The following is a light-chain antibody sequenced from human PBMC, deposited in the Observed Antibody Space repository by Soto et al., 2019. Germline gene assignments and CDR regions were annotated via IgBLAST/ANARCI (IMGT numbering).Light chain of an antibody. Sequence: EIVLTQSPGTLSLSPGERATLCCRASQSVSNNYLAWYQQKPGQAPRLLIYGASNRATGIPDRFSGSGSGTDFTLTIRRLEPEDFAVYYCQQYGSSGTFGQGTKVDIK. CDR2: GAS. CDR1: QSVSNNY. J-gene: IGKJ1*01. CDR3: QQYGSSGT. V-gene: IGKV3-20*01.